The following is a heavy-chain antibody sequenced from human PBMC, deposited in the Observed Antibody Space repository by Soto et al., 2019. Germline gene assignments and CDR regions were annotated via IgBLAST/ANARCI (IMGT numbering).Heavy chain of an antibody. D-gene: IGHD2-21*02. CDR2: FESGGSI. J-gene: IGHJ4*02. CDR3: ARAGVTPDFFDY. CDR1: GFSVRTNY. V-gene: IGHV3-53*01. Sequence: LRLSCAASGFSVRTNYMSWVRQAPGKGLEWVSVFESGGSIYYADSVKGRFIISRDYARNTVDLQLNSLRADDTAVYYCARAGVTPDFFDYWGQGTLVTVSS.